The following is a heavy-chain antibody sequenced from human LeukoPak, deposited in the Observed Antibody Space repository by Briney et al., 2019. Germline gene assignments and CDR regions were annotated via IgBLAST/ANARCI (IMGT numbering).Heavy chain of an antibody. CDR1: GGSISSYY. Sequence: PSETPSLTCTVSGGSISSYYWSWIRQPPGKGLEWIGYIYYSGSTNYNPSLKSRVTISVDTSKNQFSLKLSSVTAADTAVYYCARLQLPNWFDPWGQGTLVTVSS. D-gene: IGHD2-2*01. CDR2: IYYSGST. J-gene: IGHJ5*02. V-gene: IGHV4-59*01. CDR3: ARLQLPNWFDP.